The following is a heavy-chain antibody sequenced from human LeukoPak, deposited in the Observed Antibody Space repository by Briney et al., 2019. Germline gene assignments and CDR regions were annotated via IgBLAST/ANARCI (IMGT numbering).Heavy chain of an antibody. J-gene: IGHJ4*02. CDR3: ARTYRPSYSDNSGYDN. Sequence: PSETLSLTCTVSGGSISSGSYYWNWIRQHPGKGREWIGYISYSGSTYYNPSLKSRVTISVDTAKNQFSPQLSSVTAADTAVYYCARTYRPSYSDNSGYDNWGQGTLVTVSS. D-gene: IGHD3-22*01. CDR2: ISYSGST. CDR1: GGSISSGSYY. V-gene: IGHV4-31*03.